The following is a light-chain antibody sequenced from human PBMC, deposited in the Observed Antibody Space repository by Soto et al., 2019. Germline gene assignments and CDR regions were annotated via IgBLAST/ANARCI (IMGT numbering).Light chain of an antibody. CDR1: QDISNY. Sequence: DIQMTQSPSSLSASVGDRVTITCQASQDISNYLNWYQQKPGKAPKLLIYDASNLETGVPSRFSGYGSQTDFTFTISTLQPEDIATYHCQQFDHLPLTFGGGTKVEIK. J-gene: IGKJ4*01. CDR3: QQFDHLPLT. CDR2: DAS. V-gene: IGKV1-33*01.